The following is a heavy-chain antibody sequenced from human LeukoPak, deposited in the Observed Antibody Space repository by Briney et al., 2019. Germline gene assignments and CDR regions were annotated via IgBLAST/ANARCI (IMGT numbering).Heavy chain of an antibody. CDR2: LYHSGTT. D-gene: IGHD6-19*01. CDR1: GGSISSYY. J-gene: IGHJ4*02. CDR3: AGGGQWLAFDS. Sequence: SETLSLTSSVPGGSISSYYWSWIRQPPGKGLECIGCLYHSGTTTYNPSLKSRLTISVDTSRNQFFLKLNSMAAGDTALYSCAGGGQWLAFDSWGQGTLVTVSS. V-gene: IGHV4-59*12.